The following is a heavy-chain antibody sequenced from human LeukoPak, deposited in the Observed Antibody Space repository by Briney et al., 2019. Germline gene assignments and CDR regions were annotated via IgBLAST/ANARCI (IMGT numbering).Heavy chain of an antibody. D-gene: IGHD6-19*01. Sequence: PGGSLRLSCAASGFTFSTYGLHWVRQAPGKGLEWVALIWYDGSNKYYADSVKGRFTISRDNSKNTLYLQMNSLRAEDTAVYYCARVKQKYSSGWYCLDYWGQGTLVTVSS. CDR1: GFTFSTYG. CDR3: ARVKQKYSSGWYCLDY. J-gene: IGHJ4*02. CDR2: IWYDGSNK. V-gene: IGHV3-33*01.